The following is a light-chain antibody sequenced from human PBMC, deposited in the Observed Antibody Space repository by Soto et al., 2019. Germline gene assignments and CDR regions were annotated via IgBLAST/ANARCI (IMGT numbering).Light chain of an antibody. CDR1: QSISSW. V-gene: IGKV1-5*01. Sequence: IQLPQYPSSLSASVGDRVTITCRASQSISSWLAWYQQKPGKAPKLLIYDASSLESGVPSRFSGSGSGTEFTLTISSLQPDDFATYYCQQYNSYSPGFGQGTKVDI. CDR3: QQYNSYSPG. CDR2: DAS. J-gene: IGKJ1*01.